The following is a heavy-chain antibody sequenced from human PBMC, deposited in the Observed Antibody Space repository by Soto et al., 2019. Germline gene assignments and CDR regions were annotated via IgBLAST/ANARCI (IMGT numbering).Heavy chain of an antibody. V-gene: IGHV3-74*01. CDR2: INGDGRST. Sequence: EVPLVESGGGFFQPGESLRLSCAASGFTFSSSWMHWVRQAPGRGLVWVSRINGDGRSTIYADSVKGRFTISRDNAKNTLYLQVTSLRAEDTAVYYCERDNMKGRFDPWGQGTLVTVSS. J-gene: IGHJ5*02. CDR1: GFTFSSSW. CDR3: ERDNMKGRFDP.